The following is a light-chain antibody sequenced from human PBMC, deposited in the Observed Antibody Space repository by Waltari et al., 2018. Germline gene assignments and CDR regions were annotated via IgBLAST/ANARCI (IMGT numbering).Light chain of an antibody. V-gene: IGKV1-33*01. CDR1: HDISNY. CDR2: DSS. CDR3: QQYDNLPLT. Sequence: DIQMTQSPSSLSASVGDRVTITCQASHDISNYLNWYNQKPGKAPKLLIYDSSNLETGVPSMFSGIGSGTDFTFTISSLQPEDIATYYCQQYDNLPLTFGGGTKVEIK. J-gene: IGKJ4*01.